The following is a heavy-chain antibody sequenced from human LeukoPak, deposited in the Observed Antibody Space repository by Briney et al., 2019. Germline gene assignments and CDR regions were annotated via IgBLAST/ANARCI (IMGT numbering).Heavy chain of an antibody. D-gene: IGHD1-26*01. CDR1: GGSFSGYY. CDR3: ARALRELLVTNWFDP. V-gene: IGHV4-34*01. J-gene: IGHJ5*02. CDR2: INHSGST. Sequence: SETLSLTCAVYGGSFSGYYWSWIRQPPGKGLEWIGEINHSGSTNYNPSLKSRVTISVDTSKNQFSLKLSSVTAADTAVYYCARALRELLVTNWFDPWGQGTLVTVSS.